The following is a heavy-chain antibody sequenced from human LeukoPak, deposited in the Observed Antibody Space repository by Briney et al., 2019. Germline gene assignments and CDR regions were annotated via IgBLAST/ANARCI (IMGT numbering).Heavy chain of an antibody. J-gene: IGHJ4*02. CDR3: TSSRYSSGWLDY. CDR2: IRSKAYGGTT. V-gene: IGHV3-49*03. Sequence: PGRSLRLSCTASGFTFGDYAMSWFRQAPGKGLEWVGFIRSKAYGGTTEYAASVKGRFTISRDDSKSIAYLQMNSPKTEDTAVYYCTSSRYSSGWLDYWGQGTLVTVSS. D-gene: IGHD6-19*01. CDR1: GFTFGDYA.